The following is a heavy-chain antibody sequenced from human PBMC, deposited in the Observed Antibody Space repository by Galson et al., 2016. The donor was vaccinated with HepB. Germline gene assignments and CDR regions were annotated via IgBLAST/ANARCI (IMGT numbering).Heavy chain of an antibody. V-gene: IGHV1-69*06. CDR2: IIPIFATA. CDR3: VVGPTHDF. J-gene: IGHJ4*02. Sequence: SVKVSCKASGGTFSTSTITWVRQAPGQGLEWMGGIIPIFATAKYALKFQGRVTITADKSTSTAYMELYSLRSDDTAVYYCVVGPTHDFWGQGTLVTVSS. D-gene: IGHD1-26*01. CDR1: GGTFSTST.